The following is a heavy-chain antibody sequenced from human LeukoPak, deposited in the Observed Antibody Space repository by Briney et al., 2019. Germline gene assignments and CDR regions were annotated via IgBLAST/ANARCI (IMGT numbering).Heavy chain of an antibody. V-gene: IGHV3-53*01. Sequence: PGGSLRLSCAVSGFTVSSNYMSWVRQAPGKGLEWVSLIYGGSNTQYAASVKGRFTISRDSSKNTLYLQMNSLRVEDTAMYYCASRRWSYSPFDPWGQGTLVTVSS. CDR3: ASRRWSYSPFDP. CDR2: IYGGSNT. J-gene: IGHJ5*02. CDR1: GFTVSSNY. D-gene: IGHD1-26*01.